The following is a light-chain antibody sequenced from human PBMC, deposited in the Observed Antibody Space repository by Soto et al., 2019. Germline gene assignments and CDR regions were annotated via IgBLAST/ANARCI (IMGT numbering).Light chain of an antibody. Sequence: EIVMTQSPATLSVSPGERATLSCTASQSVTTNLAWYQQKPGQAPRLLIYGASTRATGVPARFSGSGSGTEFTLTISSLQSEDFAVYYCQQCNNWPRTFGQGTKVDIK. V-gene: IGKV3-15*01. J-gene: IGKJ1*01. CDR3: QQCNNWPRT. CDR1: QSVTTN. CDR2: GAS.